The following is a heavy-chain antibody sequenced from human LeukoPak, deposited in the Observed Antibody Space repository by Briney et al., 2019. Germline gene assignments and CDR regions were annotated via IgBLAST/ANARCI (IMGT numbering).Heavy chain of an antibody. CDR1: GLNFNDYD. CDR2: IWDDGSNK. J-gene: IGHJ3*01. V-gene: IGHV3-33*01. D-gene: IGHD2-15*01. Sequence: PGGSLRLSCAASGLNFNDYDMDWVRQAPGKGPEWVAVIWDDGSNKYYAESVKGRFTISRDISKNMLYLQMNSLRVEDTAVYYCARASKVEAFDVWGQGTMVTVSS. CDR3: ARASKVEAFDV.